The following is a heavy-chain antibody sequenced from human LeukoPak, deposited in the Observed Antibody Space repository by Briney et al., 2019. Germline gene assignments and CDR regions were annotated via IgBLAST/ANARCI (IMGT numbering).Heavy chain of an antibody. CDR2: ISSSSSYI. V-gene: IGHV3-21*01. J-gene: IGHJ5*02. Sequence: AGGSLRLSCAASGFTFSSYSMNWVRQAPGKGLEWVSSISSSSSYIYYADSVKGRFTISRDNAKNSLYPQMNSLRAEDTAVYYCARGGQWLVLGPNWFDPWGQGTLVTVSS. D-gene: IGHD6-19*01. CDR3: ARGGQWLVLGPNWFDP. CDR1: GFTFSSYS.